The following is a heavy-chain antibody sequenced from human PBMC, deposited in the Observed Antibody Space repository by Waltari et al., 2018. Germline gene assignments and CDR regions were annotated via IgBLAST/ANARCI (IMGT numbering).Heavy chain of an antibody. CDR3: ARGRRGRSLSYYYMDV. D-gene: IGHD3-3*01. CDR1: GGSISSYY. V-gene: IGHV4-59*01. J-gene: IGHJ6*03. CDR2: SYYRGGT. Sequence: QVHLQESGPGLVKPSETLSLPCTVSGGSISSYYWRWMRQPPGTGLEWIGDSYYRGGTNYIPSPKSPVNISSDTSQNQFSLELSSVTASDTAVYYCARGRRGRSLSYYYMDVWGNGTTVTVSS.